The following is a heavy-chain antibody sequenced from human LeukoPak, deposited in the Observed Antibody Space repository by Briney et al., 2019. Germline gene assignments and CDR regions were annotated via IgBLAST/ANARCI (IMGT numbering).Heavy chain of an antibody. Sequence: ASVKVSCKASGGTFSSYAISWVRQAPGQGLEWMGGIIPIFGTANYAQKFQGRVTITADESTSTAYMELSSLRSEDTAVYYCARDTYLVGASDYWGQGTLVTVSS. V-gene: IGHV1-69*13. CDR3: ARDTYLVGASDY. D-gene: IGHD1-26*01. CDR1: GGTFSSYA. J-gene: IGHJ4*02. CDR2: IIPIFGTA.